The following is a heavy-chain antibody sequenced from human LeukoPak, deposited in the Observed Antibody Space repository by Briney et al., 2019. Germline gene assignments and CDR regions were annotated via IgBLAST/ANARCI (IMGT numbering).Heavy chain of an antibody. J-gene: IGHJ4*02. CDR1: GYTFTSYA. Sequence: ASVKVSCKASGYTFTSYAMNWVRQAPGQGLEWMGWMNPNSGNTGYAQKFQGRVTMTRNTSISTAYMELSRLRSDDTAVYYCARAKVVVAATSDYWGQGTLVTVSS. V-gene: IGHV1-8*02. CDR2: MNPNSGNT. D-gene: IGHD2-15*01. CDR3: ARAKVVVAATSDY.